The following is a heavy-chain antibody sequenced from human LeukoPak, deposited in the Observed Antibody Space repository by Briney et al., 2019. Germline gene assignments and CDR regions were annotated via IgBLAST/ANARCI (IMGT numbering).Heavy chain of an antibody. D-gene: IGHD2-21*02. J-gene: IGHJ4*02. Sequence: PGGSLRLSCAASGFTFSSYSMNWVRQAPGKGLEWVSSISSSSSYIYYADSVKGRFTISRDNAKNSLYLQMNSLRAEDTAVYYCARAVYCGGDCFLYFDYWGQGTLDTVSS. V-gene: IGHV3-21*01. CDR3: ARAVYCGGDCFLYFDY. CDR1: GFTFSSYS. CDR2: ISSSSSYI.